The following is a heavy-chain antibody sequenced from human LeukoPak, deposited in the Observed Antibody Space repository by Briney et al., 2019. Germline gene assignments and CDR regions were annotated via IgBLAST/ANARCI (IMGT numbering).Heavy chain of an antibody. CDR2: INPNSGDT. V-gene: IGHV1-2*02. CDR3: VRAAGGTPGDN. J-gene: IGHJ4*02. CDR1: GGTFSSYA. Sequence: GASVKVSCKASGGTFSSYAISWVRQAPGQGLEWMGWINPNSGDTHYAQKFQGRVTMTRDTSISSGYMELSRLTDDDTAVYYCVRAAGGTPGDNWGQGTLVTVSS. D-gene: IGHD6-13*01.